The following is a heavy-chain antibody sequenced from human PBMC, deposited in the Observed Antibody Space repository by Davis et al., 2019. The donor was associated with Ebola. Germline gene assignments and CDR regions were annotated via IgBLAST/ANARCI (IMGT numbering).Heavy chain of an antibody. Sequence: MPSETLSLTCTVSGGSVSSSSHNWGWIRQPPGKGLEWLGSMYYSGISYYNPSLKSRVTMSIDTSKNQFSLKLRSVTAADTAVYYCATWDNIAAAVTGIWYYYYGMDVWGQGTTVTVSS. J-gene: IGHJ6*02. V-gene: IGHV4-39*01. CDR1: GGSVSSSSHN. CDR3: ATWDNIAAAVTGIWYYYYGMDV. D-gene: IGHD6-13*01. CDR2: MYYSGIS.